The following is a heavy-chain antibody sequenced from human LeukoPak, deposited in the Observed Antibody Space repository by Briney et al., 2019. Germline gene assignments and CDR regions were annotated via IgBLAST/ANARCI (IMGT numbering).Heavy chain of an antibody. CDR1: GGSVSSGSYY. CDR3: ARGSDSSGWYFGY. D-gene: IGHD6-19*01. CDR2: IYYSGST. Sequence: KTSETLSLTCTVSGGSVSSGSYYWSWIRQPPGKGLEWIGYIYYSGSTNYNPSLKSRVTISVDTSKNQFSLKLSSVTAADTAVYYCARGSDSSGWYFGYWGQGTLVTVSS. J-gene: IGHJ4*02. V-gene: IGHV4-61*01.